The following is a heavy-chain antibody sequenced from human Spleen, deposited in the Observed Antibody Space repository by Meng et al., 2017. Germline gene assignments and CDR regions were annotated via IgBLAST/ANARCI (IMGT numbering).Heavy chain of an antibody. CDR3: NFDF. CDR2: ISGSGDST. Sequence: EVQLVGSGGGLAQPGGSLRLSWAASGFTFSFYAMSWVRQAPGKGLEWVAVISGSGDSTFYADSVKGRFTVSRDNSKNSLYLQMNSLRAEDTAVYYCNFDFWGQGTLVTVSS. J-gene: IGHJ4*02. V-gene: IGHV3-23*04. CDR1: GFTFSFYA.